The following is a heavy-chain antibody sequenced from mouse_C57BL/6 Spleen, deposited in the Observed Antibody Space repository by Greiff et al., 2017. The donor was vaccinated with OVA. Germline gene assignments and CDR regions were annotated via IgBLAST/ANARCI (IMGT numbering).Heavy chain of an antibody. V-gene: IGHV1-61*01. CDR2: IYPSDSET. CDR1: GYTFTSYW. Sequence: QVQLQQPGAELVRPGSSVKLSCKASGYTFTSYWMDWVKQRPGQGLEWIGIIYPSDSETHYNQKFKDKATLTVDKSSSTAYMQLSSLTSEDSAVYYCARGARDYWGQGTTLTVSS. J-gene: IGHJ2*01. CDR3: ARGARDY.